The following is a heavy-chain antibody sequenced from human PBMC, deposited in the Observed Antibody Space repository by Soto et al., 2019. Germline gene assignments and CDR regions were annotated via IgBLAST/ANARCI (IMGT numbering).Heavy chain of an antibody. V-gene: IGHV3-43*01. J-gene: IGHJ6*02. CDR3: ARETLSYGSALDV. Sequence: GSLRLSCAASGSRFDDYNIHWVRQTPGKGLEWVSLITWNGGNSYYADSVKGRFTISRDGTTESVSLQMTSLKREDTGLYFCARETLSYGSALDVWGQGTTVTVSS. CDR2: ITWNGGNS. CDR1: GSRFDDYN. D-gene: IGHD3-16*01.